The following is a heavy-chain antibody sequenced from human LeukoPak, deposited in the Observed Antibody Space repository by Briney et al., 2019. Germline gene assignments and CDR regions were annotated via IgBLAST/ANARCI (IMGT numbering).Heavy chain of an antibody. CDR2: IYYSGST. D-gene: IGHD5-12*01. CDR1: GGSISSSSYY. J-gene: IGHJ4*02. V-gene: IGHV4-39*01. Sequence: SETLSLTCTVSGGSISSSSYYWGWIRQPPGKGLEWIGNIYYSGSTYYNPSLKSRVTISVDTSKNQFSLKLSSVTAADTAMYHCARHASGYDPFFDYWGQGTLVAVSS. CDR3: ARHASGYDPFFDY.